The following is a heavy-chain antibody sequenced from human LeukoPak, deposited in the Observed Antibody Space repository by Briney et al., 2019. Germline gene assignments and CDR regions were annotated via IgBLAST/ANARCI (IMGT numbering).Heavy chain of an antibody. J-gene: IGHJ4*02. CDR2: INPSGGST. Sequence: ASVKVSCKASGYTFTSYYMHWVRQAPGQGLEWMGIINPSGGSTSYAQKFQGRVTMTRDTSTSTVYMELSSLRSEDTAVYYCARVLTRTGGRYYFDYWGQGTLVTVSS. V-gene: IGHV1-46*01. CDR1: GYTFTSYY. D-gene: IGHD1-1*01. CDR3: ARVLTRTGGRYYFDY.